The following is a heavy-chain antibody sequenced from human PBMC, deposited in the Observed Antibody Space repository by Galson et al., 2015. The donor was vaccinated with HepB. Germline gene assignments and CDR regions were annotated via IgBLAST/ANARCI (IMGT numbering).Heavy chain of an antibody. J-gene: IGHJ3*02. CDR2: FDPEDGET. D-gene: IGHD3-22*01. CDR3: ATDMIVVSSVGAFDI. CDR1: GYTLTELS. V-gene: IGHV1-24*01. Sequence: SVKVSCKVSGYTLTELSMHWVRQAPGKGLEWMGGFDPEDGETIYAQKFQGRVTMTEDTSTDTAYMELSSLRSEDTAVYYCATDMIVVSSVGAFDIWGQGTMVTVSS.